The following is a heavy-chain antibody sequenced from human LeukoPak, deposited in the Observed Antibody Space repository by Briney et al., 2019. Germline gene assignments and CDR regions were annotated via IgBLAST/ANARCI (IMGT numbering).Heavy chain of an antibody. D-gene: IGHD3-9*01. V-gene: IGHV4-34*01. Sequence: SETLSLTCAVYGGSFSSYYWSWIRQPPGKGLEWIGEINHSGSTNYNPSLKSRVTISVDTSKNQFSLKLSSVTAADTAVYYCARARNILTGYYYYYYGMDVWGQGTTVTVSS. CDR1: GGSFSSYY. CDR2: INHSGST. J-gene: IGHJ6*02. CDR3: ARARNILTGYYYYYYGMDV.